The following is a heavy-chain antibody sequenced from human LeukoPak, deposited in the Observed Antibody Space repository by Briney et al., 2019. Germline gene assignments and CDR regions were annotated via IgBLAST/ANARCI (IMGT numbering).Heavy chain of an antibody. D-gene: IGHD3-16*01. Sequence: SETLSLTCTVSGGSISSGGYYWSWIRQPPGKGLEWIGEINHSGSTNYNPSLKSRVTISVDTSKNQFSLKLSSVTAADTAVYYCARGRVTPGPTLIRSRYNWFDPWGQGTLVTVSS. J-gene: IGHJ5*02. CDR3: ARGRVTPGPTLIRSRYNWFDP. CDR2: INHSGST. CDR1: GGSISSGGYY. V-gene: IGHV4-39*07.